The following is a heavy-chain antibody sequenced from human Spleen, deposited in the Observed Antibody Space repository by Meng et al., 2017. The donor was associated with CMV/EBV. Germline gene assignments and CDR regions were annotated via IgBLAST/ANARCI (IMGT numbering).Heavy chain of an antibody. CDR1: VITFSDYY. Sequence: ADSVITFSDYYMSWLRQAPGKGLEWVSYISSGGSTIYYADSVKGRFTISRDNGKNSVYLQMNSLRAEDTAVYYCASNGGLAGRLLYYWGRGTLVTVSS. CDR3: ASNGGLAGRLLYY. D-gene: IGHD2-15*01. V-gene: IGHV3-11*04. J-gene: IGHJ4*02. CDR2: ISSGGSTI.